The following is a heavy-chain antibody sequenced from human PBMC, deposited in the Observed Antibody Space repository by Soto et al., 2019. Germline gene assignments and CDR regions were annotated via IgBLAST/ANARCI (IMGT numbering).Heavy chain of an antibody. CDR2: IKSKIDGGTT. Sequence: EVQLVESGGGLVKPWGSLRVSCAASGITFSNAWMTWVRQAPGKGLEWVGRIKSKIDGGTTDYGVPVKGRFTISRDDSKNTLYMQMNSLKTEDTAVYYCTTGRYSSSLYFDSWGQGTLVTVSS. D-gene: IGHD6-6*01. J-gene: IGHJ4*02. CDR1: GITFSNAW. CDR3: TTGRYSSSLYFDS. V-gene: IGHV3-15*01.